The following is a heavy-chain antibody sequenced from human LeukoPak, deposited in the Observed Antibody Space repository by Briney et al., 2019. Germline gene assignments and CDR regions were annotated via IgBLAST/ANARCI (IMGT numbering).Heavy chain of an antibody. D-gene: IGHD4-17*01. Sequence: SETLSLTCAVSGYSISSGYYWGWIRQPPGKGLEWIGSIYHSGSTHYNPSLKSRVTISVDTSKNQFSLKLSSVTAADTAVYYCARLSLNGDYAWYWGQGTLVTVSS. CDR3: ARLSLNGDYAWY. V-gene: IGHV4-38-2*01. J-gene: IGHJ4*02. CDR1: GYSISSGYY. CDR2: IYHSGST.